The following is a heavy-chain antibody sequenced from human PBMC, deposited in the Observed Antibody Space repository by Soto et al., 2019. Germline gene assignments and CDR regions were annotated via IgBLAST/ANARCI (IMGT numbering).Heavy chain of an antibody. Sequence: EVQLVESGGGLVQPGGSLRLSCAASGFTFSGYYMDWVRQAPGKGLEWIGRSRNKDKSYYTEYAASVKGRFIISRDESRNSLYLQMNSLKTEDTAVYYCARYSGIYRRGLDYWGQGTLVTVSS. CDR1: GFTFSGYY. CDR3: ARYSGIYRRGLDY. CDR2: SRNKDKSYYT. V-gene: IGHV3-72*01. D-gene: IGHD1-26*01. J-gene: IGHJ4*02.